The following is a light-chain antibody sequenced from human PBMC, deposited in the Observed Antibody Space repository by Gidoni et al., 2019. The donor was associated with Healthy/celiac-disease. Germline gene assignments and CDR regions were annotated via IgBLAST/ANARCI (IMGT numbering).Light chain of an antibody. CDR1: SSDVGGYNY. V-gene: IGLV2-8*01. CDR3: SSYAGSTHVV. CDR2: EVS. Sequence: QSALTQPPSASGSPGPSVTISCTGTSSDVGGYNYVSWYQQHPGKAPKLMIYEVSKRPSGVPDRFSGSKSGNTASLTVSGLQAEDEADYYCSSYAGSTHVVFGGGTKLTVL. J-gene: IGLJ2*01.